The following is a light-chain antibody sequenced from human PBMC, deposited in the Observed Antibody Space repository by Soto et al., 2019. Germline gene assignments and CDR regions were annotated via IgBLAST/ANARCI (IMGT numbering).Light chain of an antibody. CDR2: RAS. V-gene: IGKV3-15*01. Sequence: EILLTQSPATLAVSPGEGATLSCRASQSVRDNLAWYQQKPGQAPRLLTYRASTMATGVPARFSGSGSVTEFTLTISSLQSEDVSVYVCQHYNFWPHTFGQGTKLESK. J-gene: IGKJ2*01. CDR1: QSVRDN. CDR3: QHYNFWPHT.